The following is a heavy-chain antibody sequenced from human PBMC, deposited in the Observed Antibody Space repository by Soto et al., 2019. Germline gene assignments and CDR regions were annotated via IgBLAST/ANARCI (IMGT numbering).Heavy chain of an antibody. CDR3: ARCYRDGSGRQRYGMDV. V-gene: IGHV1-18*01. J-gene: IGHJ6*02. CDR1: GYTFTSYG. CDR2: ISAYNGNT. Sequence: QVQLVQSGAEVKKPGASVKVSCKASGYTFTSYGISWVRQAPGQGLEWMGWISAYNGNTTDAQKLQGRVTMTTDPSTRTAYMDHRSLRSDDTAVYYGARCYRDGSGRQRYGMDVWGQGTTVTVCS. D-gene: IGHD3-10*01.